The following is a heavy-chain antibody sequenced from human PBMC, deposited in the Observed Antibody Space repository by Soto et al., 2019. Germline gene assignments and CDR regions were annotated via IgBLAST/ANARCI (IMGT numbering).Heavy chain of an antibody. CDR3: ASFSTMFRGGSFDY. V-gene: IGHV1-18*01. CDR1: GYTFTSYG. J-gene: IGHJ4*02. D-gene: IGHD3-10*01. Sequence: QVQLVQSGAEVKKPGASVKVSCKASGYTFTSYGISWVRQATGHGLEWRGWIRAYNGNTNYAQKLQGRVTITTDTPTSTAYMQLRIRRSDDTAVYYCASFSTMFRGGSFDYWGQGTLVTVSS. CDR2: IRAYNGNT.